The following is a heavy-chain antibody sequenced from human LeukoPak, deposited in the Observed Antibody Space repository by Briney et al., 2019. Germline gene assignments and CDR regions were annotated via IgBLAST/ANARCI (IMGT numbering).Heavy chain of an antibody. CDR2: IWYDGRKT. CDR3: ARGGGYYDSSGYPLLDY. Sequence: PGRSLRLSCAASGFKFSDYGMYWVRQAPGKGLEWVALIWYDGRKTHYGDSVKGRFTVARDNSNNTLHLQMNNLRAEDTAVYYCARGGGYYDSSGYPLLDYWGQGTLVTVSS. J-gene: IGHJ4*02. D-gene: IGHD3-22*01. V-gene: IGHV3-33*01. CDR1: GFKFSDYG.